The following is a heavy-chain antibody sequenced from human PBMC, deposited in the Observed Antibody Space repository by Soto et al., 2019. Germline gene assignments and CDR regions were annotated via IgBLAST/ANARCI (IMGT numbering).Heavy chain of an antibody. CDR2: ISYDGRQE. CDR3: ATLKMLYAIFGSLDY. D-gene: IGHD2-8*01. V-gene: IGHV3-30*03. J-gene: IGHJ4*02. Sequence: QVHLVESGGGVVQPGRSLRLSCAASGFTFSRHGVHWVRQAPGKGLKWVAVISYDGRQEYYDDSVKGRFTISRDNSKNTLYLQMHSLRNEDTAVYYCATLKMLYAIFGSLDYWGQGTLVTVSS. CDR1: GFTFSRHG.